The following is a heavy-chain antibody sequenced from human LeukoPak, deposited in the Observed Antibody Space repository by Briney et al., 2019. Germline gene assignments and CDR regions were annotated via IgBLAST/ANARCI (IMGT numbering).Heavy chain of an antibody. CDR1: GGSITSSRYY. CDR3: ARDSGTGSGWFAGGSFDY. V-gene: IGHV4-39*07. D-gene: IGHD6-19*01. Sequence: SETLSLTCTVSGGSITSSRYYWGWIRQPPGKGLEWIGSIYYSGSTYYNPSLKSRVTISVDTSKNQFSLKLSSVTAADTAVYYCARDSGTGSGWFAGGSFDYWGQGTLVTVSS. J-gene: IGHJ4*02. CDR2: IYYSGST.